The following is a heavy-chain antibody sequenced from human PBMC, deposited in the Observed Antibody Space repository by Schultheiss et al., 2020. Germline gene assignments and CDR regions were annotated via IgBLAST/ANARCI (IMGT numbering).Heavy chain of an antibody. CDR2: ISSSSSTI. CDR3: ARGRIVYCGGDCQNNWFDP. CDR1: GFTFSSYS. Sequence: GGSLRLSCAASGFTFSSYSMNWVRQAPGKGLEWVSYISSSSSTIYYADSVKGRFTISRDNAKNSLYLQMNSLRAEDTAVYYCARGRIVYCGGDCQNNWFDPWGQGTLVTVSS. D-gene: IGHD2-21*01. V-gene: IGHV3-48*01. J-gene: IGHJ5*02.